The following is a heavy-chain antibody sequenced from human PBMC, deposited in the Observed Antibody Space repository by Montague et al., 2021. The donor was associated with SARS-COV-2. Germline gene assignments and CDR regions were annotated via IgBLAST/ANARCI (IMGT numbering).Heavy chain of an antibody. CDR1: GGSFSGYY. V-gene: IGHV4-34*01. CDR2: INHSGST. CDR3: ARHSIPPRYGSESYFRY. Sequence: SETLSLTCAVYGGSFSGYYWSWIRQPPGKGLEWIGEINHSGSTNYNPSLKSRVTISVDTSKNQFSLKLSSVAAADTAVYYCARHSIPPRYGSESYFRYWGQGTLVTVSS. J-gene: IGHJ4*02. D-gene: IGHD3-10*01.